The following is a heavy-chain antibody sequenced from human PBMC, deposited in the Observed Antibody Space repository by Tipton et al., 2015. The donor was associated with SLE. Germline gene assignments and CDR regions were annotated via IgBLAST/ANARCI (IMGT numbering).Heavy chain of an antibody. CDR2: IYYSGST. V-gene: IGHV4-39*07. J-gene: IGHJ2*01. CDR1: YDSISSGDYY. CDR3: ASRGAAAAPWWYFDL. Sequence: TLSLTCTVSYDSISSGDYYWGWIRQPPGKGLEWIGSIYYSGSTYYNPSLKSRVTISVDTSKNQFSLKLSSVTAADTAVYYCASRGAAAAPWWYFDLWGRGTLVTVSS. D-gene: IGHD6-13*01.